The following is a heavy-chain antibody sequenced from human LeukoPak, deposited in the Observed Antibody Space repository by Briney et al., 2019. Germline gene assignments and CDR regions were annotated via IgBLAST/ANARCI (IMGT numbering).Heavy chain of an antibody. J-gene: IGHJ3*02. Sequence: GGSLRLSCAASGFGFSRYDMHWVRQVPGKGLEWVSAIGTSGDTYYPDSAKGRFTISRDNAKNSLYLQMNNLRAEDTAVYYCASKGGSFTISGVLYNDAFAIWGQGTMVTVSA. CDR3: ASKGGSFTISGVLYNDAFAI. V-gene: IGHV3-13*01. CDR2: IGTSGDT. CDR1: GFGFSRYD. D-gene: IGHD3-3*01.